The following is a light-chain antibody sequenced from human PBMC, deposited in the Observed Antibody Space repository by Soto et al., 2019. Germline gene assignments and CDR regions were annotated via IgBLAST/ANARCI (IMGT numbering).Light chain of an antibody. CDR3: CSYAGSYNWV. Sequence: QSALTQPRPVSGSPGQSVTISCTGTSSDVGGYNYVSWYQQHPGKAPKLMIYDVNKRPSGVPDRFSASKSGNTASLTISGLQAEDEADYYCCSYAGSYNWVFGGGTKLTVL. V-gene: IGLV2-11*01. CDR1: SSDVGGYNY. CDR2: DVN. J-gene: IGLJ3*02.